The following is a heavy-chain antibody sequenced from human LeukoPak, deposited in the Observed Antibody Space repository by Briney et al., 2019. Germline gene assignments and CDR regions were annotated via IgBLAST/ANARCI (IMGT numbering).Heavy chain of an antibody. CDR2: INPNSGGT. D-gene: IGHD5-12*01. Sequence: ASVKVSCKASGYTFTGYYMHWVRQAPGQGLEWMGWINPNSGGTNYAQKFQGRVTMTRDTSISTAYMELSSLRSEDTAVYYCARVGGIVATLGVGYFDYWGQGTLVTVSS. V-gene: IGHV1-2*02. CDR3: ARVGGIVATLGVGYFDY. CDR1: GYTFTGYY. J-gene: IGHJ4*02.